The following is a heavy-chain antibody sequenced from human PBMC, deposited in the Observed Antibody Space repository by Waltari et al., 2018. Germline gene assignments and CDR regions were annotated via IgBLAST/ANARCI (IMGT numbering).Heavy chain of an antibody. V-gene: IGHV4-4*07. CDR3: ARDRIRFLEWSPGVYYFDY. J-gene: IGHJ4*02. CDR1: GGSISSYY. D-gene: IGHD3-3*01. CDR2: IYTSGST. Sequence: QVQLQESGPGLVKPSETLSLTCTVSGGSISSYYWSWIRQPAGKGLEWIGRIYTSGSTNYNPSRKSRDTMSVDTSKNRFSLKLSSVTAADTAVYYCARDRIRFLEWSPGVYYFDYWGQGTLVTVSS.